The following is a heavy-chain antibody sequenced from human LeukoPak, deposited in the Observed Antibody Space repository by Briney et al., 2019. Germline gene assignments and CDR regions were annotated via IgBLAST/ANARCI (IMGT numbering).Heavy chain of an antibody. Sequence: PSETLSLTCTVSGGSISSSSYYWGWIRQPPGKGLEWIGSIYYSGSTYYNPSLKSRVTISVDTSKNQFSLKLSFVTAADTAVYYCARGDITMVRGEDYWGQGTLVTVSS. V-gene: IGHV4-39*07. D-gene: IGHD3-10*01. CDR2: IYYSGST. CDR3: ARGDITMVRGEDY. CDR1: GGSISSSSYY. J-gene: IGHJ4*02.